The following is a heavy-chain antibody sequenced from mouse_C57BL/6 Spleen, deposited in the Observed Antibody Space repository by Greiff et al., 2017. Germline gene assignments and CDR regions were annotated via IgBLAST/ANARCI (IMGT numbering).Heavy chain of an antibody. V-gene: IGHV1-80*01. D-gene: IGHD4-1*02. J-gene: IGHJ2*01. Sequence: VMLVESGAELVKPGASVKISCKASGYAFSSYWMNWVKQRPGKGLEWIGQIYPGDGDTNYNGKFKGKATLTADKSSSTAYMQLSSLTSEDSAVYFCARSQLGRGFDYWGQGTTLTVSS. CDR1: GYAFSSYW. CDR2: IYPGDGDT. CDR3: ARSQLGRGFDY.